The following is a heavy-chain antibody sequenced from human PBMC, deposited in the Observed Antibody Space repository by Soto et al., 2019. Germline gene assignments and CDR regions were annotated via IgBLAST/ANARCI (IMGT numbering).Heavy chain of an antibody. J-gene: IGHJ4*02. V-gene: IGHV4-31*03. D-gene: IGHD4-17*01. CDR2: IYYSGST. CDR3: ARSSQSTVTTFHY. Sequence: QVQLQESGPGLVKPSQTLSLTCTVSGRSISSGGYYWSRIRQHPGKGLEWIGYIYYSGSTYYNPALQIRVTISVDPSKNQFSLTLSSVSAADTPVYYCARSSQSTVTTFHYWGQGTLVTASS. CDR1: GRSISSGGYY.